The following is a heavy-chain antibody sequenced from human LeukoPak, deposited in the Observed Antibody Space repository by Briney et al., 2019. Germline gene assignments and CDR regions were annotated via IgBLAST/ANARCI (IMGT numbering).Heavy chain of an antibody. J-gene: IGHJ4*02. D-gene: IGHD6-19*01. V-gene: IGHV4-34*01. CDR1: GGSFSGYY. Sequence: PSETLSLTCAVYGGSFSGYYWSWIRQPPGKGLEWIGEINHSGSTNYNPSLKSRVTISVDTSKNQFSLKLSSVTAADTAVYYCARGDSSGWAFWVYWGQGTLVTVSS. CDR3: ARGDSSGWAFWVY. CDR2: INHSGST.